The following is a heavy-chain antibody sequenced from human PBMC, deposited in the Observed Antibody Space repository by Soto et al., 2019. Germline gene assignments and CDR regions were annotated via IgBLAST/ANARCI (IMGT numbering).Heavy chain of an antibody. CDR2: ISYDGSNK. J-gene: IGHJ4*02. V-gene: IGHV3-30*18. CDR3: AKVPGTTSEDY. Sequence: GGSLRRSCAASGFTFSSYGMHWVRQAPGKGLEWVAVISYDGSNKYYADSVKGRFTISRDNSKNTLYLQMNSLRAEDTAVYYCAKVPGTTSEDYWGQGTLVTVSS. D-gene: IGHD4-17*01. CDR1: GFTFSSYG.